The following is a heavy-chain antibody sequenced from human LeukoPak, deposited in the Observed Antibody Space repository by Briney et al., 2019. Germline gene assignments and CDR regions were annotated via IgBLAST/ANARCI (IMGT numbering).Heavy chain of an antibody. D-gene: IGHD6-13*01. CDR3: AKDMYSSSWYYFDY. CDR2: ISYDGSNK. Sequence: PGRSLRLSCAASGFTFSSYGMHWVRQAPGKGLEWVAVISYDGSNKYYADSVKGRFTISRDNSKNTLYLQMNNLRAEDTAVYYCAKDMYSSSWYYFDYWGQGTLVTVSS. J-gene: IGHJ4*02. V-gene: IGHV3-30*18. CDR1: GFTFSSYG.